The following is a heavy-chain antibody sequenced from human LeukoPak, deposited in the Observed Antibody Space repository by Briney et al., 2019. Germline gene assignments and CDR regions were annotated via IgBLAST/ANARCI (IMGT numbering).Heavy chain of an antibody. CDR2: IYYSGST. CDR3: ERQVWYKIIDY. D-gene: IGHD1-1*01. V-gene: IGHV4-59*01. CDR1: GGSISSYY. J-gene: IGHJ4*02. Sequence: SETLSLTCTVSGGSISSYYWSWIRQPPGKGLEWIGYIYYSGSTNYNPSLKSRVTISVDTSKNQFSLKLSSVTAADTAVYYCERQVWYKIIDYWGQGTLVTVSS.